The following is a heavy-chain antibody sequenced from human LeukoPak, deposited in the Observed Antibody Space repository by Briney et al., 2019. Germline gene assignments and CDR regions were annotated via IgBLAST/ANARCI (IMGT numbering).Heavy chain of an antibody. CDR1: GGSISSHY. CDR3: VRGGVYFDY. D-gene: IGHD3-16*01. Sequence: PSETLSLTCTVSGGSISSHYWSWIRQPPGKGLEWIGSMYYSGSTNYNPSLKSQVTISVDTSKNQFSLKLNSVPAADTAVYYCVRGGVYFDYWGQGTLVTVSS. CDR2: MYYSGST. J-gene: IGHJ4*02. V-gene: IGHV4-59*11.